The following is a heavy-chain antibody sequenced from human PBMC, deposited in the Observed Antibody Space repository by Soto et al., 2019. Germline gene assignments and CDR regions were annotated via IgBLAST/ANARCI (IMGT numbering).Heavy chain of an antibody. V-gene: IGHV4-38-2*01. CDR3: ARLAPIAAADGMDV. CDR2: IYHSGST. J-gene: IGHJ6*02. D-gene: IGHD6-13*01. Sequence: SETLSLTCAVSGYSISSGYDWDWIRQSPGKGLEWIGSIYHSGSTYYNPSLKSRVIISVDTSKNQFSLKLSSVTAADTAVYYYARLAPIAAADGMDVWGQGTTVTVSS. CDR1: GYSISSGYD.